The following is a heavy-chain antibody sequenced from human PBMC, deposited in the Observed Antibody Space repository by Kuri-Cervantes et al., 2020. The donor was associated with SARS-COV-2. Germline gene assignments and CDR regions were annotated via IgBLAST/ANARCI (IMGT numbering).Heavy chain of an antibody. D-gene: IGHD3-3*01. Sequence: SETLSLTCTVSGYSISSGYYWGWIRQPPGKGLGWIGSIYHSGSTYYNPSLKSRVTISVDTSKNQFSLKLSSVTAADTAVYYCARDNYDFGSGASLPGYWGQGTLVTVSS. CDR1: GYSISSGYY. J-gene: IGHJ4*02. CDR2: IYHSGST. V-gene: IGHV4-38-2*02. CDR3: ARDNYDFGSGASLPGY.